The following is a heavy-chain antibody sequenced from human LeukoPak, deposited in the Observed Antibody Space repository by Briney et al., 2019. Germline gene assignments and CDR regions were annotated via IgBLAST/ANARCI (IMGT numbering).Heavy chain of an antibody. CDR3: AKDRYDILTGYNYFDY. J-gene: IGHJ4*02. CDR1: GFTFSSYW. CDR2: IKQDGSEK. Sequence: GGSLRLSCAASGFTFSSYWMSWVRQAPGKGLEWVANIKQDGSEKYYVDSVKGRFTISRDNSKNTLYLQMNSLRAEDTAVYYCAKDRYDILTGYNYFDYWGQGTLVTVSS. V-gene: IGHV3-7*01. D-gene: IGHD3-9*01.